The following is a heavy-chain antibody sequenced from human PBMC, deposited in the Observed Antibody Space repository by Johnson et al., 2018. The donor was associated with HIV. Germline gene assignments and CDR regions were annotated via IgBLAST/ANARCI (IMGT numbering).Heavy chain of an antibody. Sequence: VQLVESGGGLVQPGRSLRLSCAASGFTFSDYWMSWVRQAPGKGLEWVANIKQDESEKYYVDSVKGRFSISRDNAKNSLYLQMNSLRTEDTAVYYCVRGHGGPDPYDVSDIWGQGTMVTVSS. D-gene: IGHD4-23*01. J-gene: IGHJ3*02. CDR1: GFTFSDYW. CDR2: IKQDESEK. V-gene: IGHV3-7*02. CDR3: VRGHGGPDPYDVSDI.